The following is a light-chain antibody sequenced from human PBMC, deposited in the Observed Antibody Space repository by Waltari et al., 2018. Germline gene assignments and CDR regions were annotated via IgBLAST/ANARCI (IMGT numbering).Light chain of an antibody. Sequence: RARTSVDSNLAWYQQKPGQAPRLLIYGASTRATGIPARFSGSGSGTEFTLTISSLQSEDFAVYYCQQYNNWPPWTFGQGTKVEIK. J-gene: IGKJ1*01. CDR3: QQYNNWPPWT. CDR2: GAS. V-gene: IGKV3-15*01. CDR1: TSVDSN.